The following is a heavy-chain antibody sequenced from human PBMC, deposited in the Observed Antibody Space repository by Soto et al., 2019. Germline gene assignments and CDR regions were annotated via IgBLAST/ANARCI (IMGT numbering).Heavy chain of an antibody. J-gene: IGHJ4*02. CDR2: ISYDGSNK. Sequence: GGSLRLSCAASGFTFSSYGMHWVRQAPGKGLEWVAVISYDGSNKYYADSVKGRFTISRDNSKNTLYLQMNSLRAEDTAVYYCAQTKISSGYSQFDYWGQGTLVTVSS. D-gene: IGHD3-22*01. CDR3: AQTKISSGYSQFDY. V-gene: IGHV3-30*03. CDR1: GFTFSSYG.